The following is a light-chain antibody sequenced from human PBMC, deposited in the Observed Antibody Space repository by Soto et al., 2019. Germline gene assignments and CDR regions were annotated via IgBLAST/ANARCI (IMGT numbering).Light chain of an antibody. CDR3: QQYNSYSPET. Sequence: DIQMTQSPSTLSASVGDRVTITCRASQSISSWLAWYQQKPGKAPKLLIYDASILESVVPSRFSGSGAGTEFTLSISSPQPDDFAPYYCQQYNSYSPETFSQGTKLEIK. J-gene: IGKJ2*01. V-gene: IGKV1-5*01. CDR1: QSISSW. CDR2: DAS.